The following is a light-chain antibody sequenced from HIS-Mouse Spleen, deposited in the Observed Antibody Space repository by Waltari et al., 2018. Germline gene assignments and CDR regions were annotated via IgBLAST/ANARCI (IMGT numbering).Light chain of an antibody. CDR3: SSYTSSSTRV. CDR1: SSDVGGYNY. Sequence: QSALTQPASVSGSPGQSITISCTGTSSDVGGYNYVSWYQQHPGKAPKLMIYDVSNRPSGVSNRFSGSKSDNTASLTFSGLQAEDEADYYCSSYTSSSTRVFGGGTKLTVL. V-gene: IGLV2-14*03. CDR2: DVS. J-gene: IGLJ3*02.